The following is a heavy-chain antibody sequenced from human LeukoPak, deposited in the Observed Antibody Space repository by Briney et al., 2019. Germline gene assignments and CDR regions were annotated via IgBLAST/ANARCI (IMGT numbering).Heavy chain of an antibody. V-gene: IGHV4-59*01. D-gene: IGHD3-9*01. CDR3: ARIMLTTPLYYFDY. Sequence: SETLSLTCTLSGGSISQYYWSWIRQPPGKGPEWLGYVYRSGNANYNPSLKSRVTISVDTSKNQFSLKLSSVTAADTAVYYCARIMLTTPLYYFDYWGQGTLVTVSS. J-gene: IGHJ4*02. CDR1: GGSISQYY. CDR2: VYRSGNA.